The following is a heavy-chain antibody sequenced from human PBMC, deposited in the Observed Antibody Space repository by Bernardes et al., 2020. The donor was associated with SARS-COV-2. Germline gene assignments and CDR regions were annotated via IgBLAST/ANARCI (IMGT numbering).Heavy chain of an antibody. D-gene: IGHD5-18*01. Sequence: SLRLSFAASGFTFSSSVMNWVRQASGKGLEWVSYISTGGSTKYYADSVKGRFTISRDNAKNSLYLQMNSLRAEDTAVYYCAREYTYGFDSWGQGTLVTVSS. J-gene: IGHJ4*02. V-gene: IGHV3-48*03. CDR1: GFTFSSSV. CDR2: ISTGGSTK. CDR3: AREYTYGFDS.